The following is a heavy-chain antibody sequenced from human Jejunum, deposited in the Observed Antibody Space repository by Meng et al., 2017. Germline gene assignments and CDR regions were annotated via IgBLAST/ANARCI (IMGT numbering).Heavy chain of an antibody. CDR2: IYYSGST. J-gene: IGHJ4*02. CDR1: GGSMSGYY. Sequence: QVQLQGSGPGLVKPSGTLSLTCTVSGGSMSGYYWSWIRQPPGKGLEWIGYIYYSGSTNYNPSLKSRVTISVDTSKNQFSLKLSSVTAADTAVYYCARDGFSIGHHFDYWGQGTLVTVSS. V-gene: IGHV4-59*01. D-gene: IGHD2-15*01. CDR3: ARDGFSIGHHFDY.